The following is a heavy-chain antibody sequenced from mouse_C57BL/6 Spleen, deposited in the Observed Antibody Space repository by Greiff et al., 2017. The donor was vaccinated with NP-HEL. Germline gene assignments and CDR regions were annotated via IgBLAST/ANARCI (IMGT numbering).Heavy chain of an antibody. CDR1: GYTFTSSW. Sequence: QVQLQQPGTELVKPGASVKLSCKASGYTFTSSWMHWVKQRPGQGLEWIGNINPSNGGTNYNEKFKSKATLTVDKSSSTAYMQLSSLTSEDSAVYYCASYSHSTGAMDYWGQGTSVTVSS. D-gene: IGHD1-1*01. CDR2: INPSNGGT. V-gene: IGHV1-53*01. J-gene: IGHJ4*01. CDR3: ASYSHSTGAMDY.